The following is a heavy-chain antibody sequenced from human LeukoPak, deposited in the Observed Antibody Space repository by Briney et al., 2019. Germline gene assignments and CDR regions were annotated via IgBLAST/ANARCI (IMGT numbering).Heavy chain of an antibody. CDR3: ARDRGFYRYGSGSYYANYGMDV. CDR2: IWYDGSNK. D-gene: IGHD3-10*01. CDR1: GSTFSSYG. V-gene: IGHV3-33*01. J-gene: IGHJ6*02. Sequence: GRSLRLSCAASGSTFSSYGMHWVRQAPGKGLEWVAVIWYDGSNKYYADSVKGRFTISRDNSKNTLYLQMNSLRAEDTAVYYCARDRGFYRYGSGSYYANYGMDVWGQGTTVTVSS.